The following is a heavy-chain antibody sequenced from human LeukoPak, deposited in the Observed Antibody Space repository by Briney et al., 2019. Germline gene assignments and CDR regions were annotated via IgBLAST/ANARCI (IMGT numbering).Heavy chain of an antibody. CDR3: AAERHDSSGYYYFDY. J-gene: IGHJ4*02. CDR2: IVVDSGNT. Sequence: ASVKVSCKASGFTFSSSVMKWVRQARGQRLEWIGWIVVDSGNTNYAQKFQERVTITRDMSTSTAYMELSSLTSKDTAVYYCAAERHDSSGYYYFDYWGQGTLVTDSS. CDR1: GFTFSSSV. D-gene: IGHD3-22*01. V-gene: IGHV1-58*02.